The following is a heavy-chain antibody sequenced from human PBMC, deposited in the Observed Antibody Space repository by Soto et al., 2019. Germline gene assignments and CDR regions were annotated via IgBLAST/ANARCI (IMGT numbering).Heavy chain of an antibody. CDR3: VRDRVPTAPEFDY. V-gene: IGHV1-2*02. Sequence: QVQLVQSGAKVKKPGASVKVSCKASGYTFTDYYIHWVRQAPGQGPEWLGWTNTNTGGTNYAQKFKGRVTVTRDTSTNTAYMDLYRLTSDDTAVYYCVRDRVPTAPEFDYWGQGTLITVSS. D-gene: IGHD5-12*01. CDR2: TNTNTGGT. CDR1: GYTFTDYY. J-gene: IGHJ4*02.